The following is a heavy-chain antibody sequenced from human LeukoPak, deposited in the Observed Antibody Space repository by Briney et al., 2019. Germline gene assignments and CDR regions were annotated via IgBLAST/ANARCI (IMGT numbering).Heavy chain of an antibody. CDR3: ARGTDAYKTGNY. D-gene: IGHD5-24*01. CDR1: GGSFSGYY. V-gene: IGHV4-34*01. CDR2: INHSGSP. J-gene: IGHJ4*02. Sequence: SETLSLTCAVYGGSFSGYYWSWIRQPPGKGLEWIGEINHSGSPKYNPSLESRITISPDTSKNQFSLNMRSVTAADTAVYFCARGTDAYKTGNYWGQGTLVTVSS.